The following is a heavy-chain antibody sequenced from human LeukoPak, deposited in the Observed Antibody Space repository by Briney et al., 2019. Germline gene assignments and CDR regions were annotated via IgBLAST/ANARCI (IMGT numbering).Heavy chain of an antibody. CDR3: ARDRPALYYDFWSGTLDY. D-gene: IGHD3-3*01. Sequence: GGSLRLSCAASGFSFSTYTMGWVRQAPGKGLEWGSSISGSGDTTYYADYVKGRFTISRDNDQNSLYLQMNSLGAEDTAVYYCARDRPALYYDFWSGTLDYWGQGTLVTVSS. J-gene: IGHJ4*02. V-gene: IGHV3-23*01. CDR1: GFSFSTYT. CDR2: ISGSGDTT.